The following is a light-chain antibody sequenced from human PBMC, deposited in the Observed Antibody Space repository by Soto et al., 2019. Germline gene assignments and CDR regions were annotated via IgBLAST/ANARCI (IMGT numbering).Light chain of an antibody. J-gene: IGLJ1*01. CDR3: NSYTSSNTYV. V-gene: IGLV2-18*02. Sequence: QSVLTQPPSVSGSPGQSVTISCTGTSSDVGSYNRVSWYQQSPGTAPKLMIYEVNNRPSGVPDRFSGSKSGNTASLTITGLQAEDEADYYCNSYTSSNTYVFGTGTKAPS. CDR2: EVN. CDR1: SSDVGSYNR.